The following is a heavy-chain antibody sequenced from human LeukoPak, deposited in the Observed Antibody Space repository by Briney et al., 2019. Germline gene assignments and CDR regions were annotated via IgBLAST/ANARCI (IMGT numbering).Heavy chain of an antibody. CDR1: GGSISSSSYY. V-gene: IGHV4-39*01. CDR2: IYYSGST. J-gene: IGHJ3*02. CDR3: ARLILDLDAFDI. D-gene: IGHD2-15*01. Sequence: SETLSLTCTVSGGSISSSSYYWGWIRQPPGKGLEWIGSIYYSGSTYYNPSLKSRVTISADTSKNQFSLKLSSVTAADTAVYYCARLILDLDAFDIWGQGTMVTVSS.